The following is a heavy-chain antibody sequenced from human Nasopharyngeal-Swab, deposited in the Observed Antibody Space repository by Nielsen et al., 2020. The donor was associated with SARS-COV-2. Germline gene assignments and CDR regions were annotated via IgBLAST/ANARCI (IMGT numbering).Heavy chain of an antibody. CDR2: IDPLDSHV. J-gene: IGHJ3*02. D-gene: IGHD3-10*01. Sequence: VRQMPGKGLESMGRIDPLDSHVNYSPSFQGHVTISADKSISTAYLQWSSLKASDTATYYCARHSGSFYSGLPVGAFAIWGQGTTVTVSS. V-gene: IGHV5-10-1*01. CDR3: ARHSGSFYSGLPVGAFAI.